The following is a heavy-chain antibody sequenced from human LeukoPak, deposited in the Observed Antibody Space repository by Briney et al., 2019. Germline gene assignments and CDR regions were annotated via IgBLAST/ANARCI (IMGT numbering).Heavy chain of an antibody. CDR3: ATVGYSQFFDY. D-gene: IGHD5-18*01. CDR1: GYTFTSYY. V-gene: IGHV1-46*01. CDR2: INPNSGST. Sequence: SAVKVSCKASGYTFTSYYMHWVRQASGQGLEWVGIINPNSGSTFYAQRFQGRVTMTRDTSTSTVYMELSSLRSEDTAVYYCATVGYSQFFDYWGQGTLVTVSS. J-gene: IGHJ4*02.